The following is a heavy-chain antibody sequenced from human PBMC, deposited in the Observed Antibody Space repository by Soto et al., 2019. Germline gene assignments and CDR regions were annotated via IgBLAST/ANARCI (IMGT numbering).Heavy chain of an antibody. J-gene: IGHJ4*02. D-gene: IGHD3-16*02. CDR3: ARSVGGSIVNFDY. Sequence: QVQLVQSGAEVRTPGASVKVSCKASGYTFTSYDINWVRQATGQGPEWMGWMNPDSGNTGYVQKFQGRVTMTRNTSISTAYMEQSSLRSEDTAVYYCARSVGGSIVNFDYWGQGTLVTVSS. CDR2: MNPDSGNT. V-gene: IGHV1-8*01. CDR1: GYTFTSYD.